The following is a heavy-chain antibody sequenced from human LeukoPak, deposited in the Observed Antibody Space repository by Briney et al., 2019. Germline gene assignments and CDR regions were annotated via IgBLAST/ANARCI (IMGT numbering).Heavy chain of an antibody. CDR3: ARDCSSTCSDAFDI. V-gene: IGHV4-59*01. Sequence: YIYYSGSTNYNPSLKSRVTISVDTSKNQFSLRLSSVTAADTAVYYCARDCSSTCSDAFDIWGQGTMVTVSS. CDR2: IYYSGST. D-gene: IGHD2-2*01. J-gene: IGHJ3*02.